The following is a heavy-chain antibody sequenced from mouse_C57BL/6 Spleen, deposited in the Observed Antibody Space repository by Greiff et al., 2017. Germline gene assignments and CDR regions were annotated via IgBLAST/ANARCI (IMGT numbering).Heavy chain of an antibody. Sequence: VQGVESGPELVKPGASVKISCKASGYAFSSSWMNWVKQRPGKGLEWIGRIYTGDGDTNYNGTFKGKATLTEDKYSSTAYMQLSSLTSEDSAVYLCARDGYYPWGQGTTLTVAS. CDR2: IYTGDGDT. V-gene: IGHV1-82*01. D-gene: IGHD2-3*01. CDR3: ARDGYYP. CDR1: GYAFSSSW. J-gene: IGHJ2*01.